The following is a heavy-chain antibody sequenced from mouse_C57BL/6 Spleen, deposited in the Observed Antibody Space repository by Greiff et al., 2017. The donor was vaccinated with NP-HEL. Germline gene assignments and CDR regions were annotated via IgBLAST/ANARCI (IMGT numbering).Heavy chain of an antibody. D-gene: IGHD1-1*01. CDR3: ASLITTVVATGYFDY. J-gene: IGHJ2*01. CDR1: GFTFSSYG. CDR2: ISSGGSYT. Sequence: EVQGVESGGDLVKPGGSLKLSCAASGFTFSSYGMSWVRQTPDKRLEWVATISSGGSYTYYPDSVKGRFTISRDNAKNTLYLQMSSLKSEDTAMYYCASLITTVVATGYFDYWGQGTTLTVSS. V-gene: IGHV5-6*01.